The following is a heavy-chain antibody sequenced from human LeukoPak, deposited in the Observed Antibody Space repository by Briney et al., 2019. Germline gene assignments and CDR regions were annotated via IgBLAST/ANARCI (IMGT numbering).Heavy chain of an antibody. D-gene: IGHD6-19*01. CDR2: IKQDGSEK. CDR3: ARDVYSSGWYQFFDY. V-gene: IGHV3-7*01. Sequence: GGSLRLSCAASGFTFSSYWMSWVRQAPGKGLGWVANIKQDGSEKYYVDSVKGRFTISRDNAKNSLYLQMNSLRAEDTAVYYCARDVYSSGWYQFFDYWGQGTLVTVSS. J-gene: IGHJ4*02. CDR1: GFTFSSYW.